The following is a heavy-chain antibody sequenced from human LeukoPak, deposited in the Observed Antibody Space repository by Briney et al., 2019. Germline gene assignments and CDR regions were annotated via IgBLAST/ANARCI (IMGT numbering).Heavy chain of an antibody. D-gene: IGHD6-19*01. CDR3: AKGVPVAGAFDY. CDR1: GFTFSKYW. J-gene: IGHJ4*02. Sequence: GGSLRLSRAASGFTFSKYWLHWLRQAPGKGLVWVSRINPDDKSASYADSVKGRFTIARDDARKTLYLQMNSLRAEDTAVYYCAKGVPVAGAFDYWGQGTLVTVSS. CDR2: INPDDKSA. V-gene: IGHV3-74*01.